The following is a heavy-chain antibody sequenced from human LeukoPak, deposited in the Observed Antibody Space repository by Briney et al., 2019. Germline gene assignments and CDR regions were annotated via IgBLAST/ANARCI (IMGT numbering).Heavy chain of an antibody. CDR3: ARAVHCSGGSCYFDY. CDR1: GGSISSSSFY. D-gene: IGHD2-15*01. J-gene: IGHJ4*02. Sequence: SETLSLTCTVSGGSISSSSFYWGWIRQPPGKGPEWIGSIYYSGSTYYNPSLKSRVTISVDTSKNQFSLKLRSVTAADTAVYYCARAVHCSGGSCYFDYWGQGTLVTVSS. CDR2: IYYSGST. V-gene: IGHV4-39*07.